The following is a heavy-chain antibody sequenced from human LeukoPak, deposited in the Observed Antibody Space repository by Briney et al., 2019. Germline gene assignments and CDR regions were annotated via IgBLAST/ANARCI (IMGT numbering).Heavy chain of an antibody. CDR2: ISSSSSYI. CDR1: GFTFSSYS. V-gene: IGHV3-21*01. J-gene: IGHJ5*02. CDR3: ARGTMWFDP. Sequence: GGSLRLSCAASGFTFSSYSMNWVRQAPGKGLEWVSSISSSSSYIYYAHSVKGRFTISRDNAKNSLYLQMNSLRAEDTAVYYCARGTMWFDPWGQGTLVTVSS. D-gene: IGHD1-7*01.